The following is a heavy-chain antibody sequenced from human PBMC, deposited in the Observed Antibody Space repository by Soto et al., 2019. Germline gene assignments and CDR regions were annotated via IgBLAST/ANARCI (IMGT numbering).Heavy chain of an antibody. Sequence: SVKVSCKASGGTFSSYAISWVRQAPGQGLEWMGGIIPIFGTANYAQKFQGRVTITADESTSTAYMELSSLRSEDTAVYYCARGGRDGYNAAFTSHFDYWGQGTLVTVSS. D-gene: IGHD5-12*01. CDR2: IIPIFGTA. V-gene: IGHV1-69*13. CDR1: GGTFSSYA. CDR3: ARGGRDGYNAAFTSHFDY. J-gene: IGHJ4*02.